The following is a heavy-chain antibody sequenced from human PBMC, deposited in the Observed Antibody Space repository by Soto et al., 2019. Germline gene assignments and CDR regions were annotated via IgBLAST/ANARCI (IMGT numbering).Heavy chain of an antibody. D-gene: IGHD3-16*01. V-gene: IGHV4-59*01. Sequence: PSETLSLTCTVSGGSISSYYWSWIRQPPGKGLEWIGYIYYSGSTNYNPSLKSRVTISVDTSKNQFSLKLSSVTAADTAVYYCARRYGGNFDYWGQGTLVTV. CDR2: IYYSGST. CDR1: GGSISSYY. CDR3: ARRYGGNFDY. J-gene: IGHJ4*02.